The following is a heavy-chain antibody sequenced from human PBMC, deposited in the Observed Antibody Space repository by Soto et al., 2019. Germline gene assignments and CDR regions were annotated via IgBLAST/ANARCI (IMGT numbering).Heavy chain of an antibody. V-gene: IGHV3-66*01. Sequence: EVQLVESGGGLVQPGGSLRLSCAASGFTVSSKYMSWVRQAPGKGLEWVSLIQSGGSTYYAGSVKGRFTISRDNSENTLFLQMNSLRVEDTAVYYCTRADVHCSGGTCYGVPIDVWGDGTRVSVS. CDR2: IQSGGST. CDR1: GFTVSSKY. D-gene: IGHD2-15*01. J-gene: IGHJ6*03. CDR3: TRADVHCSGGTCYGVPIDV.